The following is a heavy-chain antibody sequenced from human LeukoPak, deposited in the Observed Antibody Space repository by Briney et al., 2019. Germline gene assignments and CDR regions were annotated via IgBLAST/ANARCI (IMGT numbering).Heavy chain of an antibody. D-gene: IGHD4-11*01. CDR1: GFTFSSYS. J-gene: IGHJ3*02. CDR2: ISSSSSYI. Sequence: GGSLRLSCAASGFTFSSYSMNWVRQAPGKGLEWVSSISSSSSYIYYADSVKGRFTISRDNAKNSLYLQMNSLRAEDTAVYYCARDNFSGTTVDAFDIWGQGTMVTVSS. CDR3: ARDNFSGTTVDAFDI. V-gene: IGHV3-21*01.